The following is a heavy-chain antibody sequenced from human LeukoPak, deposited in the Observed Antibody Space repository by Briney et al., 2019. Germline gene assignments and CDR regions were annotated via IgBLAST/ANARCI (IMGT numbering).Heavy chain of an antibody. J-gene: IGHJ6*04. CDR3: SELGITMIGGV. Sequence: PGGSLTLSCAASGFTFSSYSMNWVRQAPGEGLEWVSYISSSGSTIYYGDCVKGRFTISRDNAKNSLYLQMNSLRAEDTAVYYCSELGITMIGGVWGKGTTVSIPS. D-gene: IGHD3-10*02. CDR1: GFTFSSYS. CDR2: ISSSGSTI. V-gene: IGHV3-48*04.